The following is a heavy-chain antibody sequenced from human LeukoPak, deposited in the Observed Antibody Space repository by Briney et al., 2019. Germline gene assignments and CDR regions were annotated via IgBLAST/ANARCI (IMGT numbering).Heavy chain of an antibody. CDR2: IYYSGST. CDR3: ARDRKRTNYYGSGSYLQDY. V-gene: IGHV4-59*01. J-gene: IGHJ4*02. D-gene: IGHD3-10*01. CDR1: GGSISSYY. Sequence: PSETLSLTCTVSGGSISSYYWSWIRQPPGKGLEWIGYIYYSGSTNYNPSLKSRVTISVDTSKNQFSLKLSSVTAADTAVYYCARDRKRTNYYGSGSYLQDYWGQGTLVTVSS.